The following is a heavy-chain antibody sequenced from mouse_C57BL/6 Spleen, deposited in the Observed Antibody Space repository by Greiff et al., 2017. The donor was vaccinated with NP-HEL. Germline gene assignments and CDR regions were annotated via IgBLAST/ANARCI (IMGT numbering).Heavy chain of an antibody. Sequence: DVQLQESGEGLVKPGGSLKLSCAASGFTFSSYAMSWVRQTPEKRLEWVAYISSGGDYIYYADTVKGRFTISRDNARNTLYLQMSSLKSEDTAMYYCTRDEDTTVVATYWYFDVWGTGTTVTVSS. CDR1: GFTFSSYA. V-gene: IGHV5-9-1*02. D-gene: IGHD1-1*01. CDR3: TRDEDTTVVATYWYFDV. J-gene: IGHJ1*03. CDR2: ISSGGDYI.